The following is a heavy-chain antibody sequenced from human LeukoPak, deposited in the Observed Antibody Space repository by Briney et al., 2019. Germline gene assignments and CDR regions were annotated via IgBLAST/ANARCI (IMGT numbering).Heavy chain of an antibody. V-gene: IGHV3-74*01. CDR3: ARVGSTDSPHAFDI. Sequence: AGGSLRVSCAASGFSFSSYWMDWVRHAPGKGLVWVSGINSDGRMTRCAESVKGRFTISRDNAKNTLYLQMNTLSAEDTAVYYCARVGSTDSPHAFDIWGQGTTVTVSS. D-gene: IGHD3-22*01. CDR2: INSDGRMT. CDR1: GFSFSSYW. J-gene: IGHJ3*02.